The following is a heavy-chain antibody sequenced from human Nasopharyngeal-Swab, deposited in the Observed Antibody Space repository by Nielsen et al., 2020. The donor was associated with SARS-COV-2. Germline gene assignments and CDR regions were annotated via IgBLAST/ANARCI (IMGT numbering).Heavy chain of an antibody. J-gene: IGHJ4*02. Sequence: GEALKIPCSVLGFTFSNSALCWVRQAPGKGREWGSAISISGATTFYADSVGGRFTISRDNDRNTVYLQMSSLTVEDTAIYYCAKEEVPNDYWGQGTLVTVSS. CDR2: ISISGATT. D-gene: IGHD4/OR15-4a*01. V-gene: IGHV3-23*01. CDR1: GFTFSNSA. CDR3: AKEEVPNDY.